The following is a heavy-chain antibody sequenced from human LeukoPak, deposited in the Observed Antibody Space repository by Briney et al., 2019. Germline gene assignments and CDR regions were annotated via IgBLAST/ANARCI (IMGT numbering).Heavy chain of an antibody. CDR1: GYTFSRYW. J-gene: IGHJ4*02. D-gene: IGHD3-22*01. CDR3: ANELAADYYESSGYYF. Sequence: PGGALRLSCVASGYTFSRYWMSWVRQAPGKEVGGVAKINQAGTVKFYADSVKPRFAISPYTAKISLYLQIYSLRTEDSAVYFCANELAADYYESSGYYFWGQGALFSVSS. V-gene: IGHV3-7*01. CDR2: INQAGTVK.